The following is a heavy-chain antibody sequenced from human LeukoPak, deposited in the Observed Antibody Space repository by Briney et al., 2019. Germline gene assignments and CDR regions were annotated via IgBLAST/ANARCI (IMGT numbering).Heavy chain of an antibody. CDR3: VRGLCGGDCYFDYFDY. Sequence: GGSLRLSCAASGITFSTYWMNWVRQAPEKGLEWVANIKQDGSEKYYVDSVKGRFTISRDNSKKSVFLQMNSLRAEDTAVYYCVRGLCGGDCYFDYFDYWGQGTLVTVSS. D-gene: IGHD2-21*02. CDR2: IKQDGSEK. CDR1: GITFSTYW. V-gene: IGHV3-7*01. J-gene: IGHJ4*02.